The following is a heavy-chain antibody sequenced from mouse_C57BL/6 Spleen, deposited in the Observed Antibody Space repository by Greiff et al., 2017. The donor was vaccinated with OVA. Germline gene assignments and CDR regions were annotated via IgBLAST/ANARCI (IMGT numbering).Heavy chain of an antibody. CDR2: ISSGSSTI. Sequence: DVKLVASGGGLVKPGGSLKLSCAASGFTFSDYGMHWVRQAPEKGLEWVAYISSGSSTIYYADTVKGRFTISRDNAKNTLFLQMTSLRSEDTAMYYCARGGIYYYGSSGYAMDYWGQGTSVTVSS. V-gene: IGHV5-17*01. CDR3: ARGGIYYYGSSGYAMDY. CDR1: GFTFSDYG. J-gene: IGHJ4*01. D-gene: IGHD1-1*01.